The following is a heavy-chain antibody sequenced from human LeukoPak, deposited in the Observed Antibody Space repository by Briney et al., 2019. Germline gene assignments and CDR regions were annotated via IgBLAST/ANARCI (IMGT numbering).Heavy chain of an antibody. CDR2: ISGSGGGT. J-gene: IGHJ4*02. Sequence: GGSLRLSCAASGFTFSSYAMSWVRQAPGKGLEWVSAISGSGGGTYYADSVKGRFTISRGNSKNTLYLQMNSLRAEDTAVYYCAKDPGDGGATVLDYWGQGTLVTVSS. CDR1: GFTFSSYA. V-gene: IGHV3-23*01. D-gene: IGHD4-17*01. CDR3: AKDPGDGGATVLDY.